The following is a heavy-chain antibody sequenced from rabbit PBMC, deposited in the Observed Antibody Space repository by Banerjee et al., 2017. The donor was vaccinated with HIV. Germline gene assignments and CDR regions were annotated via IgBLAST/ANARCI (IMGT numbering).Heavy chain of an antibody. V-gene: IGHV1S45*01. J-gene: IGHJ4*01. CDR3: ARDLAGVIGWNFNL. Sequence: QEQLVESGGGLVQPEGSLALTCKASGFSFSSSYDMCWVRQAPGKGLEWIGCIYTSSTGTTYYASWATGRFTISKTSSTTVTLQMTSLTAADTATYLCARDLAGVIGWNFNLWGQGTLVTVS. CDR2: IYTSSTGTT. D-gene: IGHD4-1*01. CDR1: GFSFSSSYD.